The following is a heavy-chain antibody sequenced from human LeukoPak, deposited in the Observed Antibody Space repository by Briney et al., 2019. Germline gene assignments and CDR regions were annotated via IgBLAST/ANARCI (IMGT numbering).Heavy chain of an antibody. Sequence: GGSLRLSCAASGFTFSSYSMNWVRQAPGKGLEWVSHNNIVNNAIYYSDSVKGRFTISRDNAKNSLYLQMNSLRAEDTAVYYCARDSGEGGTFDHWGQGTLVTVSS. CDR2: NNIVNNAI. D-gene: IGHD1-26*01. V-gene: IGHV3-48*04. CDR1: GFTFSSYS. CDR3: ARDSGEGGTFDH. J-gene: IGHJ4*02.